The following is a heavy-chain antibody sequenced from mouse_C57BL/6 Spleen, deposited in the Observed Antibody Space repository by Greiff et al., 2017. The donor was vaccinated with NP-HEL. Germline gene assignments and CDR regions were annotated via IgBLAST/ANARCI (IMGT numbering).Heavy chain of an antibody. Sequence: VQVVESGAELVRPGASVKLSCKASGYTFTDYYINWVKQRPGQGLEWIARIYPGSGNTYYNEKFKGKATLTAEKSSSTAYMQLSSLTSEDSAVYFCARGGSSYPYAMDYWGQGTSVTVSS. CDR1: GYTFTDYY. CDR3: ARGGSSYPYAMDY. V-gene: IGHV1-76*01. J-gene: IGHJ4*01. D-gene: IGHD1-1*01. CDR2: IYPGSGNT.